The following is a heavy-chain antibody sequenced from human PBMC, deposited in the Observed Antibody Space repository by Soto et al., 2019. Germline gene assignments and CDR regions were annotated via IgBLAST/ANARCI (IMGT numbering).Heavy chain of an antibody. J-gene: IGHJ5*02. Sequence: PGGSLRLSCAASGFTSSSYGMHWVRQAPGKGLEWVAVISYDGSNKYYADSVKGRFTISRDNSKNTLYLQMNSRRAEDAAVYYCAKDLRGYSYGYGGPNWFDPWGQGTLVTVSS. V-gene: IGHV3-30*18. CDR2: ISYDGSNK. CDR1: GFTSSSYG. CDR3: AKDLRGYSYGYGGPNWFDP. D-gene: IGHD5-18*01.